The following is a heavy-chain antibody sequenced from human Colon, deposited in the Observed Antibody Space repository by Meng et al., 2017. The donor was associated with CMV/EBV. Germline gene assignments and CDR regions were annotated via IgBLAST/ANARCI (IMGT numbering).Heavy chain of an antibody. CDR3: AREARYSGDSGTSSAMDV. Sequence: GGSLRLSCATSGFTFSDYYMSWIRQAPGKGLEWVAYINSGGGTIYAESVKGRFTISRDNAKTSLYLQMNSPRAEDTAVYYCAREARYSGDSGTSSAMDVWGQGTTVTVSS. CDR1: GFTFSDYY. J-gene: IGHJ6*02. V-gene: IGHV3-11*04. D-gene: IGHD2-2*01. CDR2: INSGGGTI.